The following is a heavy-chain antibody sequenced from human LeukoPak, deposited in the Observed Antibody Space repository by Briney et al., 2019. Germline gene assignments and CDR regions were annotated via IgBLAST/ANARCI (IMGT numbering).Heavy chain of an antibody. Sequence: GGSLRLSCAASGFTFSSYWMSWVRQAPGKGLEWVSSISTSSSYIYYADSVKGRFTISRDNAKKSLYLEMDSLRAEDTAVYYCARDVGLMVYAFDYWGQGILVTVSS. CDR1: GFTFSSYW. CDR2: ISTSSSYI. CDR3: ARDVGLMVYAFDY. J-gene: IGHJ4*02. D-gene: IGHD2-8*01. V-gene: IGHV3-21*01.